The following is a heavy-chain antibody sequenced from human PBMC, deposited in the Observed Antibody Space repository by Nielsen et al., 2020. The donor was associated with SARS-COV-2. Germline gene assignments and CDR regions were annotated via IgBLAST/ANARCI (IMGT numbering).Heavy chain of an antibody. J-gene: IGHJ4*02. CDR3: TSTYYYDSSGYPADY. Sequence: VRQMPGKGLEWVGRIRSKANSYATAYAASVKGRFTISRDDSKNTAYLQMNSLKTEDTAVYYCTSTYYYDSSGYPADYWGQGTLVTVSS. CDR2: IRSKANSYAT. V-gene: IGHV3-73*01. D-gene: IGHD3-22*01.